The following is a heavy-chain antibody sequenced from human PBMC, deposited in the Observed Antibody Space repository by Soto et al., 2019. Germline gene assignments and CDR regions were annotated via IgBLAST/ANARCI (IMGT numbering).Heavy chain of an antibody. CDR2: LNTNTGAT. Sequence: ASVXVSCKASGYTFNCYYIHWVRQAPGQGLEWMGWLNTNTGATHYAQKFNGRVTMTSDTSINTAYMELSSLRSAETAAYYCARDYNISKTYSGSWQVAYWGQGTRVTVSS. J-gene: IGHJ4*02. CDR3: ARDYNISKTYSGSWQVAY. CDR1: GYTFNCYY. V-gene: IGHV1-2*02. D-gene: IGHD1-26*01.